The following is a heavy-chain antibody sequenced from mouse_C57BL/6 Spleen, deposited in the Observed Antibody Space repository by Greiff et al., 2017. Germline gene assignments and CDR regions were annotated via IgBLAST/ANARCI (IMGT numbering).Heavy chain of an antibody. CDR1: GYTFTSYW. CDR2: IDPSDSYT. CDR3: ARRKFANYYAMDY. V-gene: IGHV1-69*01. Sequence: QVHVKQPGAELVMPGASVKLSCKASGYTFTSYWMHWVKQRPGQGLEWIGEIDPSDSYTNYNQKFKGKSTLTVDKSSSTAYMQLSSLTSEDSAVYYCARRKFANYYAMDYWGQGTSVTVSS. J-gene: IGHJ4*01. D-gene: IGHD1-3*01.